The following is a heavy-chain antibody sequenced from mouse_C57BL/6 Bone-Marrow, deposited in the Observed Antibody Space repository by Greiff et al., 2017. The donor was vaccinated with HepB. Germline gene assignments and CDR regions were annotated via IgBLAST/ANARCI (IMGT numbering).Heavy chain of an antibody. CDR3: ADYYGSSLSWFAY. Sequence: DVMLVESGGDLVKPGGSLKLSCAASGFTFSSYGMSWVRQTPDKRLEWVATISSGGSYTYYPDSVKGRFTISRDNAKNTLYLQMSSLKSEDTAMYYCADYYGSSLSWFAYWGQGTLVTVSA. V-gene: IGHV5-6*02. CDR2: ISSGGSYT. J-gene: IGHJ3*01. CDR1: GFTFSSYG. D-gene: IGHD1-1*01.